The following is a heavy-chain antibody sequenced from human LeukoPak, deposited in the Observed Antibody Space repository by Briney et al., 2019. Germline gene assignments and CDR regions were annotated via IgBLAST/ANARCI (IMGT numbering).Heavy chain of an antibody. V-gene: IGHV3-48*03. CDR1: GFTFSSYE. CDR3: ARVRGATLSHHYFDY. J-gene: IGHJ4*02. Sequence: PGGSLRLSCAASGFTFSSYEMNWVRQAPGKGLEWVSYISNFGSTIYYADSVKGRFTISRDNAKNSLYLQMNSLRDEDTAVYYCARVRGATLSHHYFDYWGQGALVTVSS. D-gene: IGHD1-26*01. CDR2: ISNFGSTI.